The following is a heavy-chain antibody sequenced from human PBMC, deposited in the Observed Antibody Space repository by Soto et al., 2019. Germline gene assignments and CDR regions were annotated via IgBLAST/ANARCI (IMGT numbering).Heavy chain of an antibody. D-gene: IGHD2-2*01. V-gene: IGHV1-69*13. J-gene: IGHJ5*02. CDR2: IIPIFGTA. Sequence: SVKVSCKASGGTFSSYAISWVRQAPGQGLEWMGGIIPIFGTANYAQKFQGRVTITADESTSTAYMELSSLRSEDTAVYYCASDPLPGYNWFDPWGQGTLVTVSS. CDR1: GGTFSSYA. CDR3: ASDPLPGYNWFDP.